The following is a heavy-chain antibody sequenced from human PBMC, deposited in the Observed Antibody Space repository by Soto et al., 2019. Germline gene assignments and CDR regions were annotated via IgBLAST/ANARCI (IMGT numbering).Heavy chain of an antibody. CDR3: ARYSSGWYQVVRMDV. J-gene: IGHJ6*02. Sequence: NPSETLSLTCTVSGGSISSSSYYWGWIRQPPGKGLEWIGSIYYSGSTYYNPSLKSRVTISVDTSKNQFSLKLSSVTAADTAVYYCARYSSGWYQVVRMDVWGQGTTVTVSS. D-gene: IGHD6-19*01. V-gene: IGHV4-39*01. CDR2: IYYSGST. CDR1: GGSISSSSYY.